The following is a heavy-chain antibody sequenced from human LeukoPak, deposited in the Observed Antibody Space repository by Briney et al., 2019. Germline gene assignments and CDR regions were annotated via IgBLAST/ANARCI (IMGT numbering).Heavy chain of an antibody. V-gene: IGHV3-30*04. CDR3: AKDPWVYYYDSSGYYASDY. CDR2: ISYNGRNE. CDR1: GFDFSSYT. D-gene: IGHD3-22*01. J-gene: IGHJ4*02. Sequence: GGSLRLSCVGSGFDFSSYTMNWVRQAPGKGLEWLTFISYNGRNEFYADSVKGRFTVSRDNSKNTLYLQMNSLRAEDTAVYYCAKDPWVYYYDSSGYYASDYWGQGTLVTVSS.